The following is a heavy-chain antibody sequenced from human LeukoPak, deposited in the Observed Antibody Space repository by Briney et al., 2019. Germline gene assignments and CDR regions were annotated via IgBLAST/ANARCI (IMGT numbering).Heavy chain of an antibody. CDR1: GFNVITND. J-gene: IGHJ4*02. CDR3: ARGVEPLAANTLAY. Sequence: PGGSLRLSCAASGFNVITNDMTWVRQPPGKGLEWVSVLYSDGNTKYADSVQGRFTISRDNSKNTLYLEMNSLSPDDTAVYYCARGVEPLAANTLAYWGQGTLVTVSS. CDR2: LYSDGNT. V-gene: IGHV3-53*01. D-gene: IGHD1-14*01.